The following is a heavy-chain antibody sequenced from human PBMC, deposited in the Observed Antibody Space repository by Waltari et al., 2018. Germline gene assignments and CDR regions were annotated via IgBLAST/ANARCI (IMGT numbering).Heavy chain of an antibody. Sequence: QVQLVQSGADVKTPGASVKVSCKASGYQFVSYGISGVRQAPGQGLEWMGWNSPYNGNTIYAQTVHGRVFMTADTSTDTAYMELTSLRSDDTAVYYCARDRLRWLHSGSDQWGQGTLVTVSS. J-gene: IGHJ4*02. CDR2: NSPYNGNT. CDR1: GYQFVSYG. V-gene: IGHV1-18*04. CDR3: ARDRLRWLHSGSDQ. D-gene: IGHD5-12*01.